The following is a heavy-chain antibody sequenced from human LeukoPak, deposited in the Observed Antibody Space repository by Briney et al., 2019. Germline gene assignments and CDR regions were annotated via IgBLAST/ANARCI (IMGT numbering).Heavy chain of an antibody. Sequence: GGSLRLSCAASGFTFSSYSMNWVCQAPGKGLEWVSSISSSSSYIYNADSVKGRFTISRDNAKNSLYLQLNSLRAEDTAVYYCARAEDGSITGFDYWGQGTLVTVSS. CDR3: ARAEDGSITGFDY. V-gene: IGHV3-21*01. D-gene: IGHD3-10*01. CDR1: GFTFSSYS. J-gene: IGHJ4*02. CDR2: ISSSSSYI.